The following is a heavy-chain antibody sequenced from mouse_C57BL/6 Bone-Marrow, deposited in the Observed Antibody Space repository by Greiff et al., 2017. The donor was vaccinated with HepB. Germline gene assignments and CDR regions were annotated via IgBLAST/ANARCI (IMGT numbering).Heavy chain of an antibody. J-gene: IGHJ4*01. CDR2: IYPSDSET. CDR3: ASTSYYSNYDAMDY. Sequence: QVQLQQPGAELVRPGSSVKLSCKASGYTFTSYWMDWVKQRPGQGLEWIGNIYPSDSETHYNQKFKDKATLTVDKSSSTAYMQLSSLTSEDSAVYYCASTSYYSNYDAMDYWGQGTSVTVSS. CDR1: GYTFTSYW. D-gene: IGHD2-5*01. V-gene: IGHV1-61*01.